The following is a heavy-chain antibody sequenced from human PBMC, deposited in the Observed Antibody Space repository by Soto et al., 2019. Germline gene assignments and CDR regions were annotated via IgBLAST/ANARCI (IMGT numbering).Heavy chain of an antibody. J-gene: IGHJ4*02. D-gene: IGHD5-12*01. CDR3: ARGGGYNSAFDY. V-gene: IGHV4-31*03. CDR2: IYYSGST. CDR1: GGSISSGGYY. Sequence: QVQLQESGPGLVKPSQTLSLTCTVSGGSISSGGYYWSWIRQHPGKGLEWIGYIYYSGSTYYKPSLKSRVTISVDTSKTQFSLKLSSVTAAATAVYYCARGGGYNSAFDYWGQGTLVTVSS.